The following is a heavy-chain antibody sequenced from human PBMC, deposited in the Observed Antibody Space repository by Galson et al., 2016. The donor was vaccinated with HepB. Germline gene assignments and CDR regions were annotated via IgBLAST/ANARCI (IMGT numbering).Heavy chain of an antibody. D-gene: IGHD3/OR15-3a*01. CDR3: ARGTGTGGYFDY. Sequence: SVKVSCKASGYTFTSYYMHWVRQAPGQGLEWMGIINPSGGNTSYAQKFQGRVTVTRDTPTSTVYMELSSLRSEDTAVYYCARGTGTGGYFDYWGRGTLVTVSS. V-gene: IGHV1-46*01. J-gene: IGHJ4*02. CDR1: GYTFTSYY. CDR2: INPSGGNT.